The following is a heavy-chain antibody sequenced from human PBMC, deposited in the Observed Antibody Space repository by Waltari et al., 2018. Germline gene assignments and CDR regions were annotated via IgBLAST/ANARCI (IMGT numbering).Heavy chain of an antibody. CDR3: TRRSSDDSSGYWAS. J-gene: IGHJ4*02. CDR1: GFTFSGSA. V-gene: IGHV3-73*01. CDR2: IRRKTNSYAT. D-gene: IGHD3-22*01. Sequence: EVQLVESGGGLVQPGGSLKLSCAASGFTFSGSAMHWVRQASGKGVEWVGRIRRKTNSYATAYAASVKGRFTISRDDSKNTAYLQMNSLKTEDTAVYYCTRRSSDDSSGYWASWGQGTLVTVSS.